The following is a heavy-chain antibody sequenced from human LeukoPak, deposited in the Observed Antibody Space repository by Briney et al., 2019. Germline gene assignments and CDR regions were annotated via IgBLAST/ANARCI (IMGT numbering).Heavy chain of an antibody. D-gene: IGHD6-13*01. CDR1: GFTFTSYA. J-gene: IGHJ4*02. CDR3: PSDRGKRHQLVPCDY. Sequence: GGSLRLSCAASGFTFTSYAMSWVRHAPEKGLEWVSGISARDESTYYADSVKGRFTISRDNSKITLYLQISDHRAEDTAVYYFPSDRGKRHQLVPCDYWGQGTLVTVSS. CDR2: ISARDEST. V-gene: IGHV3-23*01.